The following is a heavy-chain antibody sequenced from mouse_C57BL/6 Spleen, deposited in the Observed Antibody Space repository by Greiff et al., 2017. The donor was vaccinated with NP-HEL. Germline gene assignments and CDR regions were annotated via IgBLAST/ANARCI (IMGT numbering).Heavy chain of an antibody. CDR2: ISSGGDYI. Sequence: EVQLVESGEGLVKPGGSLKLSCAASGFTFSSYAMSWVRQTPEKRLEWVAYISSGGDYIYYADTVKGRFTISRDNARNTLYLQMSSLKSEDTAMYYCTRGRDGSSFFDYWGQGTTLTVSS. V-gene: IGHV5-9-1*02. D-gene: IGHD1-1*01. J-gene: IGHJ2*01. CDR3: TRGRDGSSFFDY. CDR1: GFTFSSYA.